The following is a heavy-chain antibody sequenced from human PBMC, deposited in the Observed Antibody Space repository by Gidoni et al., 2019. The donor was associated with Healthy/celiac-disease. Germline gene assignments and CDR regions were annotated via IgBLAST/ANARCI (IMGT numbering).Heavy chain of an antibody. V-gene: IGHV4-34*01. CDR1: GGSFSGYY. CDR3: ARRHYDFWSGSDYYYMDV. CDR2: INHSGST. D-gene: IGHD3-3*01. Sequence: QVQLHQCGAGLLRPSETLSLTCAVHGGSFSGYYLSWIRQPPGKGLEWIGEINHSGSTNYNPSLKSRVTISVDTSKNQFSLKLSSVTAADTAVYYCARRHYDFWSGSDYYYMDVWGKGTTVTVSS. J-gene: IGHJ6*03.